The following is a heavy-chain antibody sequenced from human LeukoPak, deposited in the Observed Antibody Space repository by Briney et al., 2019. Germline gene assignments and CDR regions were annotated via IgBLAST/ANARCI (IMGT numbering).Heavy chain of an antibody. CDR1: GSTFSRYA. V-gene: IGHV1-69*01. J-gene: IGHJ6*03. CDR3: ARSAGGVPYCGGDCYSPPSHYYYMDV. CDR2: IIPMYGTA. Sequence: GSSVKVSCKASGSTFSRYAISWVRQAPGQGLEWMGGIIPMYGTANYAQRFQGRVTISADESTSTAYMELSSLRSDDTALYYCARSAGGVPYCGGDCYSPPSHYYYMDVWGTGTTVTVSS. D-gene: IGHD2-21*01.